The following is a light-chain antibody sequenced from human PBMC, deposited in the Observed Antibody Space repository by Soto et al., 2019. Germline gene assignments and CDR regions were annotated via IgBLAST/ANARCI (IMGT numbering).Light chain of an antibody. CDR2: EGI. CDR3: CSYTSSSTWV. Sequence: QAVVTQPASVSGSPGQSITISCTGTSSTVGGFNVVSWYQQHPGKAPKVIIYEGIKRPSGVSNRFSGSNSGSTASLTISGLQAEDEADYYCCSYTSSSTWVFGGGTKLTVL. CDR1: SSTVGGFNV. V-gene: IGLV2-14*02. J-gene: IGLJ3*02.